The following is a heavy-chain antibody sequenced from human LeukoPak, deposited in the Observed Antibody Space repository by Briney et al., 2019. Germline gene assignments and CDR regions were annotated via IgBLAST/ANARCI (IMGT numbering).Heavy chain of an antibody. Sequence: VASVKVSCKASGYTFTSYYMHWVRQAPGQGLEWMGIINHSGGSTSYAQKFQGRVTMTRDTSTSTVYMELSSLRSEDTAVYYCARIYYDSSGYHEQDFDYWGQGTLVTVSS. CDR3: ARIYYDSSGYHEQDFDY. CDR2: INHSGGST. V-gene: IGHV1-46*01. D-gene: IGHD3-22*01. CDR1: GYTFTSYY. J-gene: IGHJ4*02.